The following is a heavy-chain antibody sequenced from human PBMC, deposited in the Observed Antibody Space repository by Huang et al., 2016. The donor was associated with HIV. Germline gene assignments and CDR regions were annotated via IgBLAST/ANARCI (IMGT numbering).Heavy chain of an antibody. CDR1: GYTLTDYY. CDR3: ARDSGVTTDAARGPRDH. J-gene: IGHJ4*02. V-gene: IGHV1-46*01. Sequence: VHLVQSAAEVKKPGASVKISCKASGYTLTDYYLHWVRQAPGQGLEWMGIINPSGGSATYRQRYQGMVTMTSDTSTSTVYIEVISLSFDDTAVYYCARDSGVTTDAARGPRDHWGQGTLVTVSS. D-gene: IGHD3-10*01. CDR2: INPSGGSA.